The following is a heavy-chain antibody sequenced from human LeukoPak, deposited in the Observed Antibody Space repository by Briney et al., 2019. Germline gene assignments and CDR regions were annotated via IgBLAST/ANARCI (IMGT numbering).Heavy chain of an antibody. CDR2: ISAYNGNT. Sequence: ASVKVSCKASGYTFISYGISWVRQAPGQGLEWMGWISAYNGNTNYAQKLQGRVTMTTDTSTSTAYMELRSLRSDDTAVYYCARDPYYYDSSGYHHWGQGTLVTVSS. D-gene: IGHD3-22*01. CDR1: GYTFISYG. V-gene: IGHV1-18*01. J-gene: IGHJ5*02. CDR3: ARDPYYYDSSGYHH.